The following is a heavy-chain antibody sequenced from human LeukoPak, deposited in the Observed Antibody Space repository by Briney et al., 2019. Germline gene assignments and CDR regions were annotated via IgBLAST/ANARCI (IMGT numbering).Heavy chain of an antibody. D-gene: IGHD3-10*01. CDR3: ARAQSLWFGELFPFDY. CDR2: INPSGGST. CDR1: GYTFTSYY. Sequence: ASVKVSCKASGYTFTSYYMHWVRQAPGQGLEWMGIINPSGGSTSYAQKFQGRVTMTRDTSTSTVYMELSSLRSEDTAVYYCARAQSLWFGELFPFDYWSQGTLVTVSS. V-gene: IGHV1-46*01. J-gene: IGHJ4*02.